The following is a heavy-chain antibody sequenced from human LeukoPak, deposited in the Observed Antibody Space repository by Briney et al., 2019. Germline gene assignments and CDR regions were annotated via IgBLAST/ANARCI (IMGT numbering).Heavy chain of an antibody. CDR3: ARANYGDYVIWFDP. D-gene: IGHD4-17*01. Sequence: SETLSLTCAVYGGSFSGYYWSWIRQPPRKGLEWIGEINHSGSTNYNPSLKSRVTISVDTSKNQFSLKLSSVTAADTAVYYCARANYGDYVIWFDPWGQGTLVTVSS. CDR2: INHSGST. J-gene: IGHJ5*02. V-gene: IGHV4-34*01. CDR1: GGSFSGYY.